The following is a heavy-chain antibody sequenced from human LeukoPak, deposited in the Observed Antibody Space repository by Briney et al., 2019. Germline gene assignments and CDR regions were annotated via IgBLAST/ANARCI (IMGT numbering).Heavy chain of an antibody. Sequence: ASVKVSCKASGYTFTSYDINWVRQATGQGLEWMGWMNPNSGNTGYAQKFQGRVTITRNTSISTAYMELSSLRSEDTAVYYCARAVGGGYCSSTSCYDHLNNWFDPWGQGTLVTVSS. J-gene: IGHJ5*02. CDR3: ARAVGGGYCSSTSCYDHLNNWFDP. V-gene: IGHV1-8*01. D-gene: IGHD2-2*01. CDR2: MNPNSGNT. CDR1: GYTFTSYD.